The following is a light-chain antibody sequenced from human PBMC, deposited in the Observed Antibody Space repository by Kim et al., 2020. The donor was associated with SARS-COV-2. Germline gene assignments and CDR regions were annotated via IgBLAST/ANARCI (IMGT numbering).Light chain of an antibody. CDR3: QVWDSSSDRPVV. V-gene: IGLV3-21*03. CDR2: DDS. J-gene: IGLJ2*01. Sequence: PGKTARITCGGNNIGSNSVHWYQQQPGQAPVLVVYDDSDRPSGIPERFSGSNSGNTATLTISRVEAGDEADYYCQVWDSSSDRPVVFGGGTQLTVL. CDR1: NIGSNS.